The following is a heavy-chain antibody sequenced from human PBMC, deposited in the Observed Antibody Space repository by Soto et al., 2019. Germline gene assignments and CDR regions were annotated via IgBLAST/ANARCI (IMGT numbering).Heavy chain of an antibody. J-gene: IGHJ6*02. CDR3: PLDPLVPDGYGMYV. CDR2: IWFDGSKK. V-gene: IGHV3-33*01. D-gene: IGHD2-2*01. Sequence: QMQLVESEGGVVQPGRSLRLSCAASGFTFRSYGIHWVRQAPGKGLEWVALIWFDGSKKYYVDSVKCRFAVSRENSKNTLQLQMNILRVEDKAVYYCPLDPLVPDGYGMYVCGQGTTGTVSS. CDR1: GFTFRSYG.